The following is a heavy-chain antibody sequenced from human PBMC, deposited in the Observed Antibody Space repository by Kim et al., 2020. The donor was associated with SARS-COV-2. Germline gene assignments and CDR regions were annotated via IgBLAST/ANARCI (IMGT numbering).Heavy chain of an antibody. CDR1: GFTFDDYA. V-gene: IGHV3-9*01. CDR3: AKDKSVDYDSSGGLDYYYGMDV. J-gene: IGHJ6*02. D-gene: IGHD3-22*01. CDR2: ISWNSGSI. Sequence: GGSLRLSCAASGFTFDDYAMHWVRQAPGKGLEWVSGISWNSGSIGYADSVKGRFTISRDNAKNSLYLQMNSLRAEDTALYYCAKDKSVDYDSSGGLDYYYGMDVWGQGTTVTVSS.